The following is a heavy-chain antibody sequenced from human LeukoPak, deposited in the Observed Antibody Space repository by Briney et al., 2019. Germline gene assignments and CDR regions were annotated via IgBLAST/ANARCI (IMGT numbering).Heavy chain of an antibody. V-gene: IGHV1-18*01. D-gene: IGHD6-19*01. CDR3: ASERAVAGYYFDY. J-gene: IGHJ4*02. CDR2: ISAYNGNT. CDR1: GYTFTSYG. Sequence: GASVKVSCKASGYTFTSYGISWVRQAPGQGLKWMGWISAYNGNTNYAQKLQGRVTMTTDTSTSTAYMELSSLRSEDTAVYYCASERAVAGYYFDYWGQGTLVTVSS.